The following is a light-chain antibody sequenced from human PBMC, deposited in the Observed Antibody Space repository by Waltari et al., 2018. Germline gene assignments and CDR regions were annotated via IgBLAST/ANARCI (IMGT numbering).Light chain of an antibody. J-gene: IGLJ2*01. CDR3: QAWDSSTVV. CDR1: KLGDKY. V-gene: IGLV3-1*01. CDR2: QDS. Sequence: SYELTPPPSVSVSPGQTASITCSGDKLGDKYVSWYQLKPGQSPVLVIYQDSQRPSGIPWRFSGSNSGNTATLTSGGTQAMDEADYYCQAWDSSTVVFGGGTKLTVL.